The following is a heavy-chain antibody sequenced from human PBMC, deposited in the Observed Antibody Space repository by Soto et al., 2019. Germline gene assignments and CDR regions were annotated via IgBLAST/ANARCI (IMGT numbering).Heavy chain of an antibody. J-gene: IGHJ5*02. CDR3: AKGEYLYDSRGALDT. D-gene: IGHD3-22*01. CDR1: GFTFSTYD. Sequence: QVQMVESGGGVVHPGRSLRLSCVASGFTFSTYDIHWVRQAPGKGLEWVAVTSYDGSKRYYADSVVGRFTISRDNSKNTVDLQMNSLRAEDKDIYYCAKGEYLYDSRGALDTWGQGTLVTVSS. CDR2: TSYDGSKR. V-gene: IGHV3-30*18.